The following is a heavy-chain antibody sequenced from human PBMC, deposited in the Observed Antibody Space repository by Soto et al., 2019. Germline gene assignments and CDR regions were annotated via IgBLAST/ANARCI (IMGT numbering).Heavy chain of an antibody. D-gene: IGHD5-12*01. CDR2: ISGSGGST. Sequence: PGGSLRLSCAASGFTFSSYAMSWVRQAPGKGLEWVSAISGSGGSTYYADSVKGRFTISRDNSKNTLYLQMNSLRAEDTAVYYCAKPLVDIVATSEVSDYWGQGTLVTVSS. V-gene: IGHV3-23*01. J-gene: IGHJ4*02. CDR1: GFTFSSYA. CDR3: AKPLVDIVATSEVSDY.